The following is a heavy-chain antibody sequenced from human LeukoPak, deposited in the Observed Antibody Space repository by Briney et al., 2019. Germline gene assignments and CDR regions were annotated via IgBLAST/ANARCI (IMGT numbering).Heavy chain of an antibody. J-gene: IGHJ4*02. D-gene: IGHD5-24*01. CDR1: AFTFSSYT. CDR2: INGSGINT. CDR3: AKGRDGYNPINY. Sequence: GGSLRLSCADSAFTFSSYTMFWVRQPPGKGLEWVAAINGSGINTFYADSVQSRFTISRDNSKNTLFLQMNSLRVEDTAVFYCAKGRDGYNPINYWGQGTLVTVSS. V-gene: IGHV3-23*01.